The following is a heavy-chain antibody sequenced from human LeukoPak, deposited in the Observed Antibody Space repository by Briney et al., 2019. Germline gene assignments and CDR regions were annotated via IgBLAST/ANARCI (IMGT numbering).Heavy chain of an antibody. J-gene: IGHJ5*02. D-gene: IGHD5-12*01. V-gene: IGHV3-23*01. CDR1: GFRFSNYA. Sequence: GGSLRLSCAASGFRFSNYALTWVRQVPGKGLEWVPTISGSGGNTYYADSVKGRFTISRDNSKNTLFLQMNSLRAEDTAMFYCAHLTRGYSDSDYGSWGQGTLVTVSS. CDR2: ISGSGGNT. CDR3: AHLTRGYSDSDYGS.